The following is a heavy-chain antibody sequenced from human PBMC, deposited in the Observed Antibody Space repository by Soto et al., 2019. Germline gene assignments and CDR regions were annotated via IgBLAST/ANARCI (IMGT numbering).Heavy chain of an antibody. D-gene: IGHD2-2*01. Sequence: EVQLLESGGGLVQPGGSLRLSCTASGFTFSSHAMTWVRQAPGKGLEWVSGLSDSGGSTYYADSVKGRFTISRDNSMNTLYLQMNTLRAENTAVYYCAKVSNCWYAGFFDLWGQGTLVTVSS. CDR2: LSDSGGST. V-gene: IGHV3-23*01. CDR3: AKVSNCWYAGFFDL. J-gene: IGHJ4*02. CDR1: GFTFSSHA.